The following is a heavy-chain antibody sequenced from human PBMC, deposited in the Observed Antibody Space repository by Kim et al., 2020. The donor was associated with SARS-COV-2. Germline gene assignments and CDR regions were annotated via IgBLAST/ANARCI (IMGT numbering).Heavy chain of an antibody. CDR1: GFTFSDYY. Sequence: GGSLRLSCAASGFTFSDYYMSWIRQAPGKGLEWVSYISSSGSTIYYADSVKGRFTISRDNAKNSLYLQMNSLRAEDTAVYYCARVRGAAGSFYYYLYGMDVWGQGTTVTVSS. V-gene: IGHV3-11*01. D-gene: IGHD6-13*01. CDR2: ISSSGSTI. J-gene: IGHJ6*02. CDR3: ARVRGAAGSFYYYLYGMDV.